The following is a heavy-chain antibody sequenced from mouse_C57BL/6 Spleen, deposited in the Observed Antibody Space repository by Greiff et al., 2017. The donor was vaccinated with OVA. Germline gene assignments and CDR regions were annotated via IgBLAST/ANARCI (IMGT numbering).Heavy chain of an antibody. CDR2: IYPGDGDT. V-gene: IGHV1-82*01. CDR1: GYAFSSSW. Sequence: QVQLQQSGPELVKPGASVKISCKASGYAFSSSWMNWVKQRPGKGLERIGRIYPGDGDTNYNGKFKGKATLTADKSSSTAYMQLSSLTSEDSAVYFCARWGITTVVATSYYFDYWGQGTTLTVSS. CDR3: ARWGITTVVATSYYFDY. D-gene: IGHD1-1*01. J-gene: IGHJ2*01.